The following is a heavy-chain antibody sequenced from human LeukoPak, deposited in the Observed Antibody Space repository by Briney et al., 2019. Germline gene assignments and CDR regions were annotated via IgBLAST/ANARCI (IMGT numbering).Heavy chain of an antibody. CDR2: INHSGST. CDR1: GGSFSGYY. V-gene: IGHV4-34*01. CDR3: ARGRRDYDILTGYYTPGLLGFRFDY. J-gene: IGHJ4*02. Sequence: SETLSLTCAVYGGSFSGYYWSWIRQPPGKGLEWIGEINHSGSTNYNPSLKSRVTISVDTSKNQFSLKLSSVTAADTAVYYCARGRRDYDILTGYYTPGLLGFRFDYWGQGTLVTVSS. D-gene: IGHD3-9*01.